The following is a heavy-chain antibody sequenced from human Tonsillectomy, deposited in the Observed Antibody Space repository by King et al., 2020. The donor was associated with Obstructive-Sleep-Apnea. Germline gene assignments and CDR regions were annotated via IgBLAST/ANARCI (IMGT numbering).Heavy chain of an antibody. Sequence: QLVQSGAEVKKPGASVKVSCNASGYTFTSYGISWGRQAPGQGVEWMGWIGAYNGNTNYAQKLQGRVTMTTDTSTSTAYMELRSLRSDDTAVYYCARDDYVWGSYRYTGDYWGQGTLVTVSS. D-gene: IGHD3-16*02. CDR3: ARDDYVWGSYRYTGDY. J-gene: IGHJ4*02. CDR2: IGAYNGNT. V-gene: IGHV1-18*01. CDR1: GYTFTSYG.